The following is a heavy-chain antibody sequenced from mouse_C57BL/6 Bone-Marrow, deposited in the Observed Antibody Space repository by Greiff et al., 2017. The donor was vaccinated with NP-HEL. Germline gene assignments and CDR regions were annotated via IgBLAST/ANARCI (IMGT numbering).Heavy chain of an antibody. CDR2: IDPENGDT. J-gene: IGHJ3*01. D-gene: IGHD1-1*01. CDR3: TDYGFAD. V-gene: IGHV14-4*01. Sequence: EVQLQQSGAELVRPGASVKLSCTASGFNIKDYYMHWVKQRPEQGLEWIGWIDPENGDTKYASKFQGKATITADTSSNTAYLQLSSLTSEDTAVYYCTDYGFADWGQGTLVTVSA. CDR1: GFNIKDYY.